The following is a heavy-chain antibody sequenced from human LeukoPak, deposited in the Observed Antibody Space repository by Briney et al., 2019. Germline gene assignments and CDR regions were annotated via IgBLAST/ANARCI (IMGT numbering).Heavy chain of an antibody. Sequence: VASVKVSCKASGYTFTGYYMHWVRQAPGQGLEWMGWTNPNSGGTNYAQKFQGRVTMTRDTSISTAYMELSRLRSDDTAVYYCARDTALYRPDAFDIWGQGTMVTVSS. V-gene: IGHV1-2*02. CDR2: TNPNSGGT. CDR3: ARDTALYRPDAFDI. D-gene: IGHD2-2*02. J-gene: IGHJ3*02. CDR1: GYTFTGYY.